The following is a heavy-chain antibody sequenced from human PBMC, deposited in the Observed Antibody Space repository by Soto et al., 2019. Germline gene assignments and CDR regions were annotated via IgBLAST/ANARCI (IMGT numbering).Heavy chain of an antibody. V-gene: IGHV4-39*01. Sequence: QLQLQESGPGLVKPSETLSLTCTVSGGSISTSSYYWGWIRQPPGKGLEWIGSIYYSGSTYYNPSLKSRVTISADTSKNQFSLKLSSVTAADTAVYYCARLIAAAWGNRAYWGQGTLVTVSS. J-gene: IGHJ4*02. D-gene: IGHD6-13*01. CDR3: ARLIAAAWGNRAY. CDR1: GGSISTSSYY. CDR2: IYYSGST.